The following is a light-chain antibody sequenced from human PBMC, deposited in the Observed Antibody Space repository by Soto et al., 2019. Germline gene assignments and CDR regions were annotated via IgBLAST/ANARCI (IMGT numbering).Light chain of an antibody. Sequence: EIVMTQSPVTLSVSPGERATLSCRASQSVGSRLAWYQQKPGQAPRLLIFGASTRATGIPARFSGSGSGTEFTLTISCLQSEDFAIYHCQQTVNWPTWTFGQGTRLDIK. J-gene: IGKJ1*01. CDR2: GAS. V-gene: IGKV3-15*01. CDR3: QQTVNWPTWT. CDR1: QSVGSR.